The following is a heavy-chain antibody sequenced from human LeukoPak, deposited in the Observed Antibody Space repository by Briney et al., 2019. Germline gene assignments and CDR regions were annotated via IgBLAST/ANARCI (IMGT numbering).Heavy chain of an antibody. CDR2: IYYSGST. V-gene: IGHV4-61*05. D-gene: IGHD6-13*01. CDR3: ARHNSFPAAGSLDY. J-gene: IGHJ4*02. CDR1: GGSITSSSYY. Sequence: SETLSLTCTVSGGSITSSSYYWGWIRQPPGKGLEWIGYIYYSGSTNYNPSLKSRVTISVDTSKNQFSLKLSSVTAADTAVYYCARHNSFPAAGSLDYWGQGTLVTVSS.